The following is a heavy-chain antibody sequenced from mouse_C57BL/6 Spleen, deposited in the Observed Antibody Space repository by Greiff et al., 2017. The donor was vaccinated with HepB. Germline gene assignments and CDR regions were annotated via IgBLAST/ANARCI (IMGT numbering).Heavy chain of an antibody. CDR2: IDPETGGT. CDR3: TTGTPFDY. V-gene: IGHV1-15*01. J-gene: IGHJ2*01. D-gene: IGHD4-1*01. Sequence: VQRVESGAELVRPGASVTLSCKASGYTFTDYEMHWVKQTPVHGLEWIGAIDPETGGTAYNQKFKGKAILTADKSSSTAYMELRSLTSEDSAVYYCTTGTPFDYWGQGTTLTVSS. CDR1: GYTFTDYE.